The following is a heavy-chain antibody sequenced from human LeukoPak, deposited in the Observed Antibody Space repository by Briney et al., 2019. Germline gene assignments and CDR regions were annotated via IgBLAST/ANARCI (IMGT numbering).Heavy chain of an antibody. D-gene: IGHD1-26*01. CDR1: GFTFTSSA. V-gene: IGHV1-58*02. CDR2: IVVGSGNT. J-gene: IGHJ4*02. Sequence: SVKVSCKASGFTFTSSAMQWVRPPRDQSLEWVGWIVVGSGNTNYAQKFQERVTITRDMSTSTAYMELSSLRSEDTAVYYCAADREWELLLLRYWGQGTLVTVSS. CDR3: AADREWELLLLRY.